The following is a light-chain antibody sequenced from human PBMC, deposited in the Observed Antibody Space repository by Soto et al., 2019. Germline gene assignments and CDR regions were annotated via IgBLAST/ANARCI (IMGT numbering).Light chain of an antibody. CDR3: QQYNSYSPYT. J-gene: IGKJ2*01. CDR1: QSISSW. Sequence: DIQMTQSPSTLSASVGDRVTITCRASQSISSWLAWYQQKPGKAPKPLIYDASRLESGVPSRFSGSGSGTEFTLTISSLQPDDFATYYCQQYNSYSPYTFGQGTKLEIK. CDR2: DAS. V-gene: IGKV1-5*01.